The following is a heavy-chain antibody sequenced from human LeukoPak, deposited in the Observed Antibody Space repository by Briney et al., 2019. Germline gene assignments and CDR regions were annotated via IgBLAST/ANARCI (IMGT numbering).Heavy chain of an antibody. CDR3: ARAVTSTEGY. J-gene: IGHJ4*02. V-gene: IGHV3-7*03. Sequence: GGSLRLSCAASGFTFSAYWMTWVRQAPGKGLEWVASIKEDGSKKYYMDSVKGRFTISRDDAQKSLYLEMNSLRVEDTAVYYCARAVTSTEGYWGQGTMVTVSS. CDR1: GFTFSAYW. CDR2: IKEDGSKK.